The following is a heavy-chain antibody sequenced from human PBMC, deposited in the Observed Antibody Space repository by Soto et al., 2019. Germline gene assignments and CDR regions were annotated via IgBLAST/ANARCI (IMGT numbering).Heavy chain of an antibody. CDR1: GGSFSGYY. V-gene: IGHV4-34*01. Sequence: QVQLQQWGAGLLKPSETLSLTCAVYGGSFSGYYWSWIRQPPGKGMEWIGEINHSGSTNYNPSLKSRVDISVDPSKNQFSLKLSSVTAAETAVYYCARGLGYMDVWGKGTTVTVSS. CDR2: INHSGST. CDR3: ARGLGYMDV. J-gene: IGHJ6*03.